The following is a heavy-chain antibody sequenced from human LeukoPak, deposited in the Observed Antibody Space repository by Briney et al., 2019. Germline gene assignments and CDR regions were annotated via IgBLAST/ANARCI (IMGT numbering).Heavy chain of an antibody. CDR3: ARAAIYYSYNLDV. CDR2: ISFDGTKK. CDR1: GFIFNSYA. Sequence: GTSLRLSCVSSGFIFNSYAMHWVRQPPGKGLEWVAVISFDGTKKYYSYSVKGRFTISRDKSKNTVYLPMSSLRPQDTSTYYCARAAIYYSYNLDVWGKGTTVAVSS. J-gene: IGHJ6*03. V-gene: IGHV3-30*14.